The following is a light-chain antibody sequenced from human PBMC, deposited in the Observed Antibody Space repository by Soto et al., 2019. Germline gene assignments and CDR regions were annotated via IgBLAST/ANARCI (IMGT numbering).Light chain of an antibody. J-gene: IGKJ1*01. V-gene: IGKV3-20*01. CDR2: GAS. CDR3: QQYGSSPPWT. CDR1: ESVSSRY. Sequence: EIVLTHSPGTLSLSAGERTTLSCRATESVSSRYLAWYQQKPGQATRLLLYGASSRANGIPDRFSGSGSGTDLTLTISRLEPEDFAVYACQQYGSSPPWTFGQGTKGDI.